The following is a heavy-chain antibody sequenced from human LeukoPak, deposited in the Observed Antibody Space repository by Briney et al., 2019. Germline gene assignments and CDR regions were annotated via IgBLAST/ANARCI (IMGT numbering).Heavy chain of an antibody. Sequence: GGSLRLSCAASRKTFIHYWMSWVRQAPGKGLEWVANIKQDGSEKYYVASVKGRFTISRDNAKNSLYLQMNSLRAEDTAVYYCARDYGASPGNYYYYMDVWGKGTTVTVSS. CDR1: RKTFIHYW. J-gene: IGHJ6*03. V-gene: IGHV3-7*01. D-gene: IGHD4-17*01. CDR2: IKQDGSEK. CDR3: ARDYGASPGNYYYYMDV.